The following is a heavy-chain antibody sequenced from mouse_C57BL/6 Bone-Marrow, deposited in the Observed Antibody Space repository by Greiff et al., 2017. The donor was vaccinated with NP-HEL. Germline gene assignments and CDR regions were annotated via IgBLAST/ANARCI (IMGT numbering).Heavy chain of an antibody. Sequence: VQLQQPGAELVMPGASVKLSCKASGYTFTSYWMHWVKQRPGQGLEWIGEIDPSDSYTNYNQKFKGKSTLTVDKSSSTAYMQLSSLTSEDSAVYYCARKGSYYSNYGLGDYWGQGTSVTVSS. CDR1: GYTFTSYW. J-gene: IGHJ4*01. CDR2: IDPSDSYT. D-gene: IGHD2-5*01. V-gene: IGHV1-69*01. CDR3: ARKGSYYSNYGLGDY.